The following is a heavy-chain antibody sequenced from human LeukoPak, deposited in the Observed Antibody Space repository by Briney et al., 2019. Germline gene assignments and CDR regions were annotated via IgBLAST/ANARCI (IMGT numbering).Heavy chain of an antibody. D-gene: IGHD3-10*01. Sequence: GGSLRLSCAASGFTFSSYEMNWVRQAPGKGLEGVSYISSSGSTIYYADSVKGRFTISRDHAKNSLYLQMNSLRAEDTAVYYCARDGMILWFGELLDYWGQGTLVTVSS. CDR1: GFTFSSYE. V-gene: IGHV3-48*03. CDR2: ISSSGSTI. J-gene: IGHJ4*02. CDR3: ARDGMILWFGELLDY.